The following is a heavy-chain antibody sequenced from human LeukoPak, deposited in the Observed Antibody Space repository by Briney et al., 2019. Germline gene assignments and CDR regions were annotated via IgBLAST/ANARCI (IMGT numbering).Heavy chain of an antibody. Sequence: GASVTISCKTSGYRFTNFDINWVRQAPGQGLEWMGWMNPDNGNTGYAQKFQGRVSMSGDTSISTAFMVLSSPRSDDTAVYFCARGPRESSSSDYWGQGTLVTVSS. V-gene: IGHV1-8*01. CDR2: MNPDNGNT. D-gene: IGHD6-13*01. J-gene: IGHJ4*02. CDR1: GYRFTNFD. CDR3: ARGPRESSSSDY.